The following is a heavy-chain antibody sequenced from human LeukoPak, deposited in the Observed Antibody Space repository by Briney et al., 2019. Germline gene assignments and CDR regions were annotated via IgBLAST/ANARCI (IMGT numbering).Heavy chain of an antibody. CDR2: FDPEDGET. D-gene: IGHD1-26*01. CDR3: ATTSPSGSYFDY. V-gene: IGHV1-24*01. Sequence: ASVKVSCKASGGTFSSYAISWVRQAPGKGLEWMGGFDPEDGETIYAQKFQGRVTMTEDTSTDTAYMELSSLRSEDTAVYYCATTSPSGSYFDYWGQGTLVTVSS. J-gene: IGHJ4*02. CDR1: GGTFSSYA.